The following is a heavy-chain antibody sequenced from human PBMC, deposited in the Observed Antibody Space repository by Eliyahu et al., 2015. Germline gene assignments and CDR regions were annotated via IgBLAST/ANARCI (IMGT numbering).Heavy chain of an antibody. V-gene: IGHV1-69*01. J-gene: IGHJ4*02. CDR3: ARGWLQHQFDY. CDR2: IIPIFGTX. D-gene: IGHD5-24*01. Sequence: QVQLVQSGAEVKKPGSSVKVSXXASGGTFSSXAISXVRQXPGQGLEWMGGIIPIFGTXNYAQKFQGRVTITADESTSTAYMELSSLRSEDTAVYYCARGWLQHQFDYWGQGTLVTVSS. CDR1: GGTFSSXA.